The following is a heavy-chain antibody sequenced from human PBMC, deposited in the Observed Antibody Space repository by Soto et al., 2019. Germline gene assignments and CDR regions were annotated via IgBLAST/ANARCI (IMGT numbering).Heavy chain of an antibody. J-gene: IGHJ4*02. D-gene: IGHD3-22*01. Sequence: QVQLQESGPGLVKPSGTLSLTCAVSGGSISNNNWWSWVRQPPGKGLEWMGETYHRGSTNYNPSLKIRVAISVDESETQCFMKRGSVTAAATAVYYCARVDYYDSSGYYRSYYFDYWGQGTLVTVSS. CDR3: ARVDYYDSSGYYRSYYFDY. CDR1: GGSISNNNW. V-gene: IGHV4-4*02. CDR2: TYHRGST.